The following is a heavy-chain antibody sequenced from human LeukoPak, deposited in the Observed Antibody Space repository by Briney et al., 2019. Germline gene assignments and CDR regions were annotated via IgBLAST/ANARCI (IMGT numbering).Heavy chain of an antibody. CDR1: GGSISSYY. J-gene: IGHJ5*02. CDR2: INHSGST. CDR3: ARDERYYDFWSGYYDWFDP. Sequence: SETLSLTCTVSGGSISSYYWSWIRQPPGKGLEWIGEINHSGSTNYNPSLKSRVTISVDTSKNQFSLKLSSVTAADTAVYYCARDERYYDFWSGYYDWFDPWGQGTLVTVSS. V-gene: IGHV4-34*01. D-gene: IGHD3-3*01.